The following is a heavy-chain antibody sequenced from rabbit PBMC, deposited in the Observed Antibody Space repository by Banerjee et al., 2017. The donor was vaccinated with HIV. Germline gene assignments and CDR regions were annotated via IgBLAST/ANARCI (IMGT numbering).Heavy chain of an antibody. Sequence: QEQLVESGGDLVKPGASLTLTCTASGFSLSNNYDMCWVRQAPGKGLEWIACIYGGSSGATDYARRAKGRFTISETSSTTVTLQMTSLAAADTATYFCARSAGSADYSYDLWGPGTLVTVS. J-gene: IGHJ4*01. V-gene: IGHV1S45*01. CDR2: IYGGSSGAT. CDR1: GFSLSNNYD. CDR3: ARSAGSADYSYDL. D-gene: IGHD4-2*01.